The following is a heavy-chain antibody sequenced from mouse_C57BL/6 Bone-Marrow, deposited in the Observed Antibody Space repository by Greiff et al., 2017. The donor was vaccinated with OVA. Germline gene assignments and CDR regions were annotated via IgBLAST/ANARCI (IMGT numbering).Heavy chain of an antibody. Sequence: VQLQQSGPELVKPGASVKISCKASGYTFTDYYMNWVKQSHGKSLEWIGDINPNNGGTSYNQKFKGKATLTVDKASSTAYMELRSLTSEDSAVYYCARPLDYYVSSYGYFDVWGTGTTVTVSS. CDR1: GYTFTDYY. CDR3: ARPLDYYVSSYGYFDV. J-gene: IGHJ1*03. D-gene: IGHD1-1*01. CDR2: INPNNGGT. V-gene: IGHV1-26*01.